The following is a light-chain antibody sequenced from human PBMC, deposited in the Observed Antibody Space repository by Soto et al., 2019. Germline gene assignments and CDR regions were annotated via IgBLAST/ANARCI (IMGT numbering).Light chain of an antibody. J-gene: IGLJ1*01. V-gene: IGLV7-43*01. CDR1: TGAVTSGYY. CDR3: LLYYGGAYV. Sequence: QAVVTQKPSLTASPGGTVTLTCASSTGAVTSGYYPNWFQQKPGQAPRALIYSTSNNHSWTPARFPGSLLGGKAALTLSGVQPEDEAEYYCLLYYGGAYVFGTGTKVTVL. CDR2: STS.